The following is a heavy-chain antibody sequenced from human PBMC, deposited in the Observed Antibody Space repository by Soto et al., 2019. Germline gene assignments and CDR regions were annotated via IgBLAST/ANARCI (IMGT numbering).Heavy chain of an antibody. CDR1: VFSCSSYL. CDR3: ARSRRGLDI. J-gene: IGHJ3*02. D-gene: IGHD3-10*01. CDR2: IKQDGSEK. Sequence: WWSLRLSCSASVFSCSSYLMTWFRQGPGKGLEWVADIKQDGSEKYYVDSVKGRFTISRDNAKNSMYLQINNLRGEDTAVYYCARSRRGLDIWGQGAMVTVSS. V-gene: IGHV3-7*01.